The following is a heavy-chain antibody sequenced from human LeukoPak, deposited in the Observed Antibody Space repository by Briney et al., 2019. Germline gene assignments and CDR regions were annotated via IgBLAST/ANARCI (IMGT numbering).Heavy chain of an antibody. Sequence: GGSLRLSCAASGFTFSDYAMGWVRQVPGKGLEWVSTLSGSGTTTFYANSMKGRFTISRDSSKNTLYLQMNSLRAADTALYYCTKDYDTVGYYSSDYWGQGTLVTVSS. CDR2: LSGSGTTT. J-gene: IGHJ4*02. V-gene: IGHV3-23*01. CDR1: GFTFSDYA. CDR3: TKDYDTVGYYSSDY. D-gene: IGHD3-22*01.